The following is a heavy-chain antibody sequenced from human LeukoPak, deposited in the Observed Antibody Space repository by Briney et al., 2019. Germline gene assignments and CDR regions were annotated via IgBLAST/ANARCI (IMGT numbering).Heavy chain of an antibody. CDR1: GFTVSSNY. V-gene: IGHV3-53*01. J-gene: IGHJ4*02. D-gene: IGHD6-19*01. CDR3: ARGPSSVAGTFSDY. Sequence: GGSLRLSSAASGFTVSSNYMSWGRQGPGKGREWGSVIYSGGSTYYADSVKGRFTISRDNSKNTLYLQMNSLRAEDTAVYYCARGPSSVAGTFSDYWGQGTLVTVSS. CDR2: IYSGGST.